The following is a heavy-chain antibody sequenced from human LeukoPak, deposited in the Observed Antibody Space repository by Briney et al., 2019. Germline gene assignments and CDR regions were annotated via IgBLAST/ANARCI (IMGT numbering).Heavy chain of an antibody. CDR2: IYHSGSI. Sequence: PSGTLSLTCAVSGGSITSSNWWSWVRQPPGKGLEWIGEIYHSGSITYSSSLKSRVTISVDKSKNQFSLKLSSVTAADTAVYYCAKDLSGGWCIDYWGQGTLVTVSS. D-gene: IGHD6-19*01. CDR3: AKDLSGGWCIDY. CDR1: GGSITSSNW. V-gene: IGHV4-4*02. J-gene: IGHJ4*02.